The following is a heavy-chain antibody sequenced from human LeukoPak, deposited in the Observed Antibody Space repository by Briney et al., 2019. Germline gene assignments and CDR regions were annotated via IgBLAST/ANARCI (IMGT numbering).Heavy chain of an antibody. D-gene: IGHD5-18*01. Sequence: GGSLRLSCAASGFTFGGYGFHWVRQAPGKGLEWVASISYDGSEIYYAESVKGRFTISRDNSKNTLYVQMNSLRAEDTAVYSCAKDREGRGYNYGTFFDSWAREPGSPSPQ. V-gene: IGHV3-30*18. J-gene: IGHJ4*02. CDR1: GFTFGGYG. CDR2: ISYDGSEI. CDR3: AKDREGRGYNYGTFFDS.